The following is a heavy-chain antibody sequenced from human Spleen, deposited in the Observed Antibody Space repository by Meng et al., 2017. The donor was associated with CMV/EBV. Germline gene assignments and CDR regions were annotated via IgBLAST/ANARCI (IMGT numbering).Heavy chain of an antibody. Sequence: SETLSLTCTVSGGSISSSSYYWGWIRQPPGKGLEWIGSIYYSGSTYYNPSLNSRVTISVDTSKNQFSLKLSSVTAADTAVYYCARLLGYCSSTSCYQLDLWGQGTLVTVSS. CDR1: GGSISSSSYY. CDR2: IYYSGST. CDR3: ARLLGYCSSTSCYQLDL. D-gene: IGHD2-2*01. V-gene: IGHV4-39*07. J-gene: IGHJ5*02.